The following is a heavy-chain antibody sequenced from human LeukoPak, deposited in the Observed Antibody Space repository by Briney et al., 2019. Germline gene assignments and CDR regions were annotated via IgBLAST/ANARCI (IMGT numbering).Heavy chain of an antibody. J-gene: IGHJ4*02. D-gene: IGHD2-2*01. CDR2: ISSSSSTI. Sequence: PGGSLRLSCAASGFTFSSYSMNWVRQAPGKGLEWVSYISSSSSTIYYADSVKGRFTIFRDNAKNSLYLQMNSLRAEDTAVYYCARDAASGYDRFDYWGQGTQVTVSS. CDR1: GFTFSSYS. CDR3: ARDAASGYDRFDY. V-gene: IGHV3-48*04.